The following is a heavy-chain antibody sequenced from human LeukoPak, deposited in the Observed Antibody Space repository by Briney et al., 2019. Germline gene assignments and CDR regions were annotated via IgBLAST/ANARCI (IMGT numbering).Heavy chain of an antibody. CDR2: IYYSGST. Sequence: SETLSLTCTVSGGSISSYYWSWIRQPPGKGLEWIGYIYYSGSTNYNPSLKSRVTISVDTSKNQFSLKLSSVTAADTAVYYCAREVGSSSVGGFDYWGQGTLVTVSS. CDR3: AREVGSSSVGGFDY. CDR1: GGSISSYY. D-gene: IGHD6-6*01. V-gene: IGHV4-59*01. J-gene: IGHJ4*02.